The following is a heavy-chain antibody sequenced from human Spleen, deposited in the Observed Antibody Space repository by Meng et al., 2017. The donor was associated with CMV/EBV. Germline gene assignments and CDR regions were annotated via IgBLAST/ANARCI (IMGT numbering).Heavy chain of an antibody. CDR3: ARDLVGYDAFDI. Sequence: ASVKVSCKASGYTFTDYYMHWVRQAPGQGLEWMGWINPNSGGTNYAQKFQGRVTMTRDTSISTAYMELSRLRYEDTAVYYCARDLVGYDAFDIWGQGTMVTVSS. J-gene: IGHJ3*02. V-gene: IGHV1-2*02. CDR1: GYTFTDYY. D-gene: IGHD3-22*01. CDR2: INPNSGGT.